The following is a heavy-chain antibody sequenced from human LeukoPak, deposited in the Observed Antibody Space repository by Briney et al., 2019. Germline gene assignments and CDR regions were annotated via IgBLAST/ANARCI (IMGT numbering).Heavy chain of an antibody. Sequence: GGSLRLSCAASGFTFSSYAMSWVRQAPGKGLEWVSAISGSGGSTYYADSVKGRFTISRDNAKNSLYLQMNSLRAEDTAVYYCARDAYSSGWYVGFDYWGQGTLVTVSS. V-gene: IGHV3-23*01. CDR1: GFTFSSYA. D-gene: IGHD6-19*01. CDR3: ARDAYSSGWYVGFDY. J-gene: IGHJ4*02. CDR2: ISGSGGST.